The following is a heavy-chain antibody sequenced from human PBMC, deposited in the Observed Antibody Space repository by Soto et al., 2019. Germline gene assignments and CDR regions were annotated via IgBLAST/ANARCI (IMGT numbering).Heavy chain of an antibody. CDR2: VYYRGRS. D-gene: IGHD2-8*01. Sequence: SETLSLTCTVSGGSVSNSNYYWGWIRQSPGKGLEWIGSVYYRGRSYSKSSVKSRVTISVDTSKNQFSLNLNSVTASDTAVYYCLSQRTSVLTQAYFDYWGPGALVTVSS. CDR1: GGSVSNSNYY. V-gene: IGHV4-39*01. J-gene: IGHJ4*02. CDR3: LSQRTSVLTQAYFDY.